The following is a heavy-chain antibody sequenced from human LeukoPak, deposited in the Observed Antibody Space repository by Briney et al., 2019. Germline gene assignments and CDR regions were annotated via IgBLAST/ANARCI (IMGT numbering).Heavy chain of an antibody. CDR1: GFTFSSYA. V-gene: IGHV3-23*01. Sequence: GGSLRLSCAASGFTFSSYAMSWVRQAPGKGLEWASVISGSGGSTHYADSVKGRFTISRDNSKNTLYLQMNSLRAEDTAVYYCAKSIVVVVAVWYFDLWGRGALVTVSS. D-gene: IGHD2-15*01. CDR3: AKSIVVVVAVWYFDL. CDR2: ISGSGGST. J-gene: IGHJ2*01.